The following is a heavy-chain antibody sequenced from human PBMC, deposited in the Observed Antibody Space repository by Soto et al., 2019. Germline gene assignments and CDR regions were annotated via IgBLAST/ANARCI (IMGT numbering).Heavy chain of an antibody. J-gene: IGHJ4*02. CDR2: ISGTGGSI. V-gene: IGHV3-23*04. D-gene: IGHD2-8*02. CDR1: GFTVSDNY. Sequence: EVQLVESGGGLIQPGGSLRLSCAASGFTVSDNYMSWVRQAPGKGLEWVSVISGTGGSIYYADSVKGRFTISRDNSQNTLYLQMNSLRVEDTAVYYCAKDPVRGGTGGIWFDYWGQGTLVTVSS. CDR3: AKDPVRGGTGGIWFDY.